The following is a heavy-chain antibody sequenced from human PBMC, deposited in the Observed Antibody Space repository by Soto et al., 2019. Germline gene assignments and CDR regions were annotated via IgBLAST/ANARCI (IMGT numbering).Heavy chain of an antibody. CDR2: IYYTGST. V-gene: IGHV4-30-4*08. J-gene: IGHJ4*02. Sequence: SLTLFLTWTVSGGSISNSTYYWSWIRQPPGKGLEWIGTIYYTGSTYYNPSLESRVTISVDTSKNQFSLKLSSVSAADTAVYYCTRGSPGSKVDYWGQGTLVTVSS. D-gene: IGHD1-26*01. CDR1: GGSISNSTYY. CDR3: TRGSPGSKVDY.